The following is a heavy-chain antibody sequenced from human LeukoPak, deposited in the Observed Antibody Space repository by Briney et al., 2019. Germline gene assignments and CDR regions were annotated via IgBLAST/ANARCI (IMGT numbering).Heavy chain of an antibody. V-gene: IGHV4-34*01. J-gene: IGHJ4*02. CDR3: ARASYRIIDY. D-gene: IGHD1-14*01. Sequence: PSETLSLTCAVYGGSFSGYYWSWIRQPPGKGLEWIGEINHSGSTNYNPSLKSRVTISVDTSKNQFSLKLSSVTAADTAVYYCARASYRIIDYWGQGTLVTVSS. CDR1: GGSFSGYY. CDR2: INHSGST.